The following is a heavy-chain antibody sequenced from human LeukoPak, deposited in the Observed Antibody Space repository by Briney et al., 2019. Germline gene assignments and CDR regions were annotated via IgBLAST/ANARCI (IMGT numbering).Heavy chain of an antibody. Sequence: SETLSLTCTVSGGSISSGSYYWSWIRQPAGKGLEWIGRIYTSGSTNYNPSLESRVTISVDTSKNQFSLKLSSVTAADTAVYYCARERRKNSGSYGAFDIWGQGTMVTVSS. CDR1: GGSISSGSYY. CDR3: ARERRKNSGSYGAFDI. V-gene: IGHV4-61*02. D-gene: IGHD1-26*01. CDR2: IYTSGST. J-gene: IGHJ3*02.